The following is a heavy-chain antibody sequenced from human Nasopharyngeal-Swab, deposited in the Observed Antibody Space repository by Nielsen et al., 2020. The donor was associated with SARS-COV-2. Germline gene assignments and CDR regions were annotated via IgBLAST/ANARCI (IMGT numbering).Heavy chain of an antibody. CDR1: GFTFSSYA. CDR3: AKDLLGSGNY. Sequence: LKISCAASGFTFSSYAMSWVRQAPGKGLEWVSAVSGSGGSTYYADSVKGRFTISRDNSKNTLYLQMNSLRAEDTAVYYCAKDLLGSGNYWDQGTLVTVSS. CDR2: VSGSGGST. V-gene: IGHV3-23*01. J-gene: IGHJ4*02. D-gene: IGHD1-26*01.